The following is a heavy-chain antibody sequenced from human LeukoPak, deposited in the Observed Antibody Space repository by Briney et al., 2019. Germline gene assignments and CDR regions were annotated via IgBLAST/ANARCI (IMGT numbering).Heavy chain of an antibody. Sequence: GGSLRLSCAASGFTFGSYAMHWVRQAPGKGLEWVAVISYDGSNKYYADSVKGRFTISRDNSKNTLYLQMNSLRAEDTAVYYCAREMPDYYDSSGYYSNWFDPWGQGTLVTVSS. CDR2: ISYDGSNK. CDR1: GFTFGSYA. D-gene: IGHD3-22*01. J-gene: IGHJ5*02. CDR3: AREMPDYYDSSGYYSNWFDP. V-gene: IGHV3-30-3*01.